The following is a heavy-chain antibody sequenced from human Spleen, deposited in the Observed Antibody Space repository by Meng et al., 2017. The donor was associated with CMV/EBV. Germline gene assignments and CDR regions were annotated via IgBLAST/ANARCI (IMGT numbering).Heavy chain of an antibody. CDR2: IYYSGST. D-gene: IGHD5-18*01. CDR3: ARNGGYSYGPANNWFDP. CDR1: GGSISSSSYY. J-gene: IGHJ5*02. Sequence: QLQLQESGPGLVKPSETLSLTCTVSGGSISSSSYYWGWIRQPPGKGLEWIGSIYYSGSTYYNPSLKSRVTISVDTSKNQFSLKLSSVTAADTAVYYCARNGGYSYGPANNWFDPWGQGTLVTVSS. V-gene: IGHV4-39*07.